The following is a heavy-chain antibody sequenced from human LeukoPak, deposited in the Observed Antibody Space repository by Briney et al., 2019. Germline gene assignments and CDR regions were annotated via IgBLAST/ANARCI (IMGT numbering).Heavy chain of an antibody. Sequence: GASVKVSCKASGYTFTSYYMYWVRQAPGQGLEWMGIINPSGGSTNYAQKFQGRVTMTRDTSTSTVYMELSSLRSEDTAVYYRARESNYYYGMDVWGQGTTVTVSS. J-gene: IGHJ6*02. CDR2: INPSGGST. CDR1: GYTFTSYY. CDR3: ARESNYYYGMDV. V-gene: IGHV1-46*01. D-gene: IGHD3-10*01.